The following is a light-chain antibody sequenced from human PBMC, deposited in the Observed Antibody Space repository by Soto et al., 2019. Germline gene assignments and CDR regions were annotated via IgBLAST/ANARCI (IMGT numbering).Light chain of an antibody. CDR3: QQRSNWPPIT. J-gene: IGKJ5*01. V-gene: IGKV3-11*01. CDR1: QSVSRY. CDR2: DAS. Sequence: EIVLTQSPATLSLSPGERATLSCRASQSVSRYLAWYQQKPGQAPRLLIYDASNRATGIPARFSGSGSGTDCTLTSSSLEPEDFAVYYCQQRSNWPPITFGQGTRLEIQ.